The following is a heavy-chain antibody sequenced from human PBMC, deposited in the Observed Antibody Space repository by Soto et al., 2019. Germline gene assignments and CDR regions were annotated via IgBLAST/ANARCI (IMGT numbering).Heavy chain of an antibody. D-gene: IGHD6-6*01. J-gene: IGHJ6*02. CDR3: ARDRSSSPAYYYGMDV. Sequence: PSQTLSLTCAISGDSVSSNSAAWNWISQSPSRGLEWLGRTYYRSKWYNDYAVSVKSRITINPDTSKNQFPLQLNSVTPEDTAVYCCARDRSSSPAYYYGMDVWGQGTTVTVSS. CDR1: GDSVSSNSAA. V-gene: IGHV6-1*01. CDR2: TYYRSKWYN.